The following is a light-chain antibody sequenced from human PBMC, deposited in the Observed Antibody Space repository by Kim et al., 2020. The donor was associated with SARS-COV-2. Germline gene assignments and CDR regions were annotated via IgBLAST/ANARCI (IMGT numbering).Light chain of an antibody. Sequence: DIQMTQSPSSLSASVGDRVTITCRASQSISSYLNWYQQKPGKAPKLLIYAASSLQSGVPSRFSGSGSGTDFTLTISSLQPEDFATYFCQQSYSTLVEWTFGQGTKVDIK. CDR3: QQSYSTLVEWT. CDR1: QSISSY. V-gene: IGKV1-39*01. CDR2: AAS. J-gene: IGKJ1*01.